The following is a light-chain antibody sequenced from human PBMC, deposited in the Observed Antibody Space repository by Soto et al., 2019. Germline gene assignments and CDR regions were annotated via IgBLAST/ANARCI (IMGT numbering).Light chain of an antibody. CDR1: QSVSSSY. Sequence: EIVLTQSPGTLSLSPGERATLSCRASQSVSSSYLAWYQQKPGQAPRLRIYGASSRAPGIPDRFSGSGSGTDFTLTINRLEPEDFAVYFCQQYGSSPGTFGQGTKLEIK. V-gene: IGKV3-20*01. J-gene: IGKJ2*01. CDR2: GAS. CDR3: QQYGSSPGT.